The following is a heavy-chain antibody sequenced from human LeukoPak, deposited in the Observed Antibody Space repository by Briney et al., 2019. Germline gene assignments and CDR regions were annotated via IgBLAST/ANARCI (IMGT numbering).Heavy chain of an antibody. CDR2: IYSGGTT. V-gene: IGHV3-53*01. J-gene: IGHJ6*03. CDR1: GLTVSSNY. CDR3: ATDTAWDGYYYYMDV. D-gene: IGHD1-26*01. Sequence: GGSLRLSCEAPGLTVSSNYITFVRQAPGKGLEWVSVIYSGGTTYYADSVKGRFTISRDSSKNTLYLQMNNLRAEDTAVYYCATDTAWDGYYYYMDVWGKGTTVTVSS.